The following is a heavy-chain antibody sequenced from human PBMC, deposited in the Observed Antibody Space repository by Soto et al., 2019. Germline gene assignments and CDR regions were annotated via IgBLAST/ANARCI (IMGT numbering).Heavy chain of an antibody. CDR1: GYTFTSYD. V-gene: IGHV1-8*01. CDR3: ARSSSSWAYYYYYGMDV. Sequence: XSVKVSCEASGYTFTSYDIHWVRQATVQGLEWMGWMNPNSGNTGYAQKFQGRVTMTRNTSISTAYMELSSLRSEDTAVYYCARSSSSWAYYYYYGMDVWGQGTTVTVSS. CDR2: MNPNSGNT. D-gene: IGHD6-13*01. J-gene: IGHJ6*02.